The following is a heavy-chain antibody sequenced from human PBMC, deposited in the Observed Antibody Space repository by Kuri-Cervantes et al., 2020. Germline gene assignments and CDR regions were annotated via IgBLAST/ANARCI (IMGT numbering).Heavy chain of an antibody. CDR1: GGSISSSSYY. J-gene: IGHJ4*02. V-gene: IGHV4-39*07. D-gene: IGHD6-19*01. Sequence: SETLSLTCTVSGGSISSSSYYWGWIRQPPGKGLEWIGSMYYSGSTYYNPSLKSRVTISVDTSKNQFSLKLSSVTAADTAVYYCARVWRYSSGWYGGFDYWGQGTLVTVSS. CDR3: ARVWRYSSGWYGGFDY. CDR2: MYYSGST.